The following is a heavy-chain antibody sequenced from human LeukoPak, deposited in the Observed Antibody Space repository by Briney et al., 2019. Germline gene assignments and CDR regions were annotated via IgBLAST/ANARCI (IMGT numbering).Heavy chain of an antibody. Sequence: SVKVSCKASGFTFTSSAVQWVRQARGQRLEWIGWIVVGSGNTNYAQKFQERVTITRDMSTSTAYMELSSLRSEDTAVYYCTRPGQWLVPYGMDVWGQGTTVTVSS. CDR1: GFTFTSSA. D-gene: IGHD6-19*01. CDR3: TRPGQWLVPYGMDV. J-gene: IGHJ6*02. V-gene: IGHV1-58*01. CDR2: IVVGSGNT.